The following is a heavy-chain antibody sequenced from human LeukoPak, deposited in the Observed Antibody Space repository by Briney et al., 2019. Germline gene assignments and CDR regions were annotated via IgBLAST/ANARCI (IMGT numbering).Heavy chain of an antibody. CDR1: GFTFRNYG. J-gene: IGHJ4*02. Sequence: GGSLRLSCAASGFTFRNYGMNWVRQAPGKGLEWVSYIDGSGGIIYYADSVRGRFTISRDNAKNSLYLQMDSLRADDTAVYYCARDRFVQVHSGFFDYWGQGTLVTVSS. D-gene: IGHD3-10*01. V-gene: IGHV3-48*04. CDR2: IDGSGGII. CDR3: ARDRFVQVHSGFFDY.